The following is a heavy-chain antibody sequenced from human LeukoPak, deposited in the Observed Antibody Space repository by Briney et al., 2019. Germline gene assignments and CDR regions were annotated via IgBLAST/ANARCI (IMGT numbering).Heavy chain of an antibody. D-gene: IGHD6-13*01. CDR2: IKEDGSEK. CDR3: ARGPYSSSWYLPLGY. Sequence: GGSLRLSCAASGFTFSRYWMSWVRQAPGKGLEWVACIKEDGSEKYYVDSVKGRFTISRDNAKNSLYLQMNSLRAEDTAVYYCARGPYSSSWYLPLGYWGQRTLVTVSS. J-gene: IGHJ4*02. CDR1: GFTFSRYW. V-gene: IGHV3-7*04.